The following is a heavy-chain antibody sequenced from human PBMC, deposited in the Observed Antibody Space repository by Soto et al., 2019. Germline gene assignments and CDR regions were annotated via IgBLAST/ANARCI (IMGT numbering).Heavy chain of an antibody. V-gene: IGHV1-18*01. CDR3: ARGKDFGLVIPSKTNWFDP. Sequence: QVQLVQSGAEVKKPGASVKVSCKASGYIFTSYGISWVRQAPGQGLEWMGWISPYNDNTNYAQKVQGRVTMTTDTSTSTAYMELRSLRSDDTAVYYCARGKDFGLVIPSKTNWFDPWGQGTLVTVSS. J-gene: IGHJ5*02. CDR1: GYIFTSYG. D-gene: IGHD3-3*01. CDR2: ISPYNDNT.